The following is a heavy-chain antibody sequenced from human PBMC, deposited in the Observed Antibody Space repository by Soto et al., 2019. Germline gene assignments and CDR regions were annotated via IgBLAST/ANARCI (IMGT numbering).Heavy chain of an antibody. Sequence: GGSLRLSCAASGFTFSGSAMHWVRQASGKGLEWVGRIRSKANSYATAYAASVKGRFTISRDDSKNTAYLQMNSLKSEDTAVYSCTRPYGDYYYYGMDVWGQGTTVTVSS. CDR2: IRSKANSYAT. D-gene: IGHD4-17*01. CDR1: GFTFSGSA. V-gene: IGHV3-73*01. J-gene: IGHJ6*02. CDR3: TRPYGDYYYYGMDV.